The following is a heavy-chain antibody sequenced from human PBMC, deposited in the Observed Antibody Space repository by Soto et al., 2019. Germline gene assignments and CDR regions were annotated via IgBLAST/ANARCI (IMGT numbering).Heavy chain of an antibody. J-gene: IGHJ5*01. V-gene: IGHV1-2*04. Sequence: QVHLVQSGAEVKKPGASVRVSCKASGYSFTGNSMHWVRQAPGQGLEWMGWINPHNGGTNYAQKFKGWVAMTRDTIDSTAYKDLNRLQSGDTAAYYCVIQRSGVDSWGQGTLVTVSS. CDR3: VIQRSGVDS. CDR2: INPHNGGT. D-gene: IGHD2-15*01. CDR1: GYSFTGNS.